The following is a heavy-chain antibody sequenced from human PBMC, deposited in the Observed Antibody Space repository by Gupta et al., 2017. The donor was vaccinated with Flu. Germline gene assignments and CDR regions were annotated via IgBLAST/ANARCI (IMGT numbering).Heavy chain of an antibody. CDR3: ARGLAYCSGGSCYSRSGYYYYGMDV. V-gene: IGHV4-34*01. J-gene: IGHJ6*02. CDR1: GGSFSGYY. D-gene: IGHD2-15*01. CDR2: INHSGST. Sequence: QAQLQQWGAGLLKPSETLSLTCAVYGGSFSGYYWSWIRQPPGKGLEWIGEINHSGSTNYNPSLKSRVTISVDTSKNQFSLKLSSVTAADTAVYYCARGLAYCSGGSCYSRSGYYYYGMDVWGQGTTVTVAS.